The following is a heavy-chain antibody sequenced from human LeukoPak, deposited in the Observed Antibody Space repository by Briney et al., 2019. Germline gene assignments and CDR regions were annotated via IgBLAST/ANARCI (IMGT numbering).Heavy chain of an antibody. Sequence: MTSETLSFTCAVYGGSFSGYYSSWIRQPPGKGLEWIGEINHSGSTNYNPSLKSRVTISVDTSKNQFSLKLSSVTAADTAVYYCARGGRVWYSGSSYYFDYWGQGTLVTVSS. D-gene: IGHD1-26*01. V-gene: IGHV4-34*01. CDR1: GGSFSGYY. J-gene: IGHJ4*02. CDR3: ARGGRVWYSGSSYYFDY. CDR2: INHSGST.